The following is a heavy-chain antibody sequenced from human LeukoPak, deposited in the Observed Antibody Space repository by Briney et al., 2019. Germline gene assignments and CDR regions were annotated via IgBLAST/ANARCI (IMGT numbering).Heavy chain of an antibody. J-gene: IGHJ6*02. D-gene: IGHD2-15*01. Sequence: ASVKVSCKASGYTFTSYDDNWVRQATGQGLEWMGWMNPNSGNTGLAQKFQGRVTLTRDTSLSTAYMELGNLRSDDTAVYYCARDEVVAAPNYFGMVVWGQGTTVSVSS. CDR1: GYTFTSYD. CDR3: ARDEVVAAPNYFGMVV. V-gene: IGHV1-8*01. CDR2: MNPNSGNT.